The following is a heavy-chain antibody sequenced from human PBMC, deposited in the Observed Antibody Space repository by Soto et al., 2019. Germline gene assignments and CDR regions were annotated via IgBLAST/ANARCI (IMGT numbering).Heavy chain of an antibody. Sequence: PGGSLRLSCAASGFTFSKYRMNWVRQAPGKGLEWVSYISSSSSSKFYADYVKGRFTISRDNSKNTLYLQMNSLRTEDTAVYYCARELERVFDYWGQGTLVTVSS. V-gene: IGHV3-48*01. J-gene: IGHJ4*02. D-gene: IGHD1-1*01. CDR1: GFTFSKYR. CDR3: ARELERVFDY. CDR2: ISSSSSSK.